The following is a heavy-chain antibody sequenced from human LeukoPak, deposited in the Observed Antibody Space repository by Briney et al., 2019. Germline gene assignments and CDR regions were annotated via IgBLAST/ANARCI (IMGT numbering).Heavy chain of an antibody. CDR2: IRYDGSNK. J-gene: IGHJ4*02. D-gene: IGHD2-2*01. Sequence: PGGSLRLSCAASGFTFSSYGMHWVRQAPGKGLEWVAFIRYDGSNKYYADSVKGRFTISRDNSKNTLYLQMNSLRAEDTAVYYCAKDKFNSLIVVVPAAPFDYWGQATLVTVSS. V-gene: IGHV3-30*02. CDR3: AKDKFNSLIVVVPAAPFDY. CDR1: GFTFSSYG.